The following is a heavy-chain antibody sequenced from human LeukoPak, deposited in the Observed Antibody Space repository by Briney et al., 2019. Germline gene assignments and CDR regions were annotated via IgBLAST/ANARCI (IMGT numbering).Heavy chain of an antibody. CDR2: INPSGGST. CDR1: GYIFTSYF. D-gene: IGHD3-9*01. J-gene: IGHJ4*02. Sequence: GASVKVSCKASGYIFTSYFMHWVRQAPGQGLEWMGVINPSGGSTNYAQKFQGRVTMTRDMSTSTVYMELSSLRSEDTALYRCARDLRHLKHYDIFTGFDYWGQGTLDSVS. CDR3: ARDLRHLKHYDIFTGFDY. V-gene: IGHV1-46*01.